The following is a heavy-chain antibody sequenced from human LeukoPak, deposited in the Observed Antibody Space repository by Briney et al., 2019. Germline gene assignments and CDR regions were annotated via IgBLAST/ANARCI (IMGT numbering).Heavy chain of an antibody. Sequence: TPSETLSLTCTASGGSISSSSYYWGWIRQPPGKGLEWIGSIYYSGSTYYNPSLKSRVTISVDTSKNQFSLKLSSVTAADTAVYYCARILAAGTGYWGQGTLVTVSS. J-gene: IGHJ4*02. V-gene: IGHV4-39*01. CDR1: GGSISSSSYY. D-gene: IGHD6-13*01. CDR2: IYYSGST. CDR3: ARILAAGTGY.